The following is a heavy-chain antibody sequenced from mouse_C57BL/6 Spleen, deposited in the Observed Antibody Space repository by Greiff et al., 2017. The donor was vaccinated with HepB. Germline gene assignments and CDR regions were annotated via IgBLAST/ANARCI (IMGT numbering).Heavy chain of an antibody. V-gene: IGHV1-64*01. D-gene: IGHD1-1*01. J-gene: IGHJ4*01. CDR2: IHPNSGST. Sequence: QLQQPGAELVKPGASVKLSCKASGYTFTSYWMHWVKQRPGQGLEWIGMIHPNSGSTNYNEKFKSKATLTVDKSSSTAYMELSSLTSEDSAVYYCARDYGTNQRGAMDYWGQGTSVTVSS. CDR1: GYTFTSYW. CDR3: ARDYGTNQRGAMDY.